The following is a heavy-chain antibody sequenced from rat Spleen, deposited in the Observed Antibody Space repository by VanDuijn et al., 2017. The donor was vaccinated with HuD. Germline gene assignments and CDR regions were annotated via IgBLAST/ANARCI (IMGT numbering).Heavy chain of an antibody. CDR3: TRHGYNSYFAY. CDR1: RFTFNNYG. J-gene: IGHJ2*01. V-gene: IGHV5-29*01. CDR2: ISSDGRRN. D-gene: IGHD1-5*01. Sequence: EVQLVESGGGLVQPGRSLKLSCAASRFTFNNYGMAWVRQAPTKGLEWVATISSDGRRNYYRDSVKGRFTISRDNAKSSLYLQIDSLRSADTATYYCTRHGYNSYFAYLGQGVMHTVSS.